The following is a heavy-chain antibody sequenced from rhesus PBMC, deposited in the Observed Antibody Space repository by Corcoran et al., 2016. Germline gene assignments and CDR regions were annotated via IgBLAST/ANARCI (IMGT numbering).Heavy chain of an antibody. V-gene: IGHV4-122*02. CDR1: GGSISSGYYS. J-gene: IGHJ1*01. CDR2: ITYSGST. CDR3: ARADLGAEYFEF. Sequence: QVQLQESGPGLVKPSETLSLTCAVSGGSISSGYYSWTWFLHPPGKGREWIGYITYSGSTSYNPSLKSRVTISRDTSKNQFSLKLSSVTAADTAVYYCARADLGAEYFEFWGQGALVTVSS.